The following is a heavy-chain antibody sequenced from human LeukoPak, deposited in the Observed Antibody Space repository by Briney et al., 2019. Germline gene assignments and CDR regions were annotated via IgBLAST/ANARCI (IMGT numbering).Heavy chain of an antibody. V-gene: IGHV3-33*01. CDR3: ARDGGYYDILTGSDY. D-gene: IGHD3-9*01. J-gene: IGHJ4*02. CDR2: IWYDGSNK. CDR1: GFTFSSYG. Sequence: PGRSLRLSCAASGFTFSSYGMHCVRQAPGKGLEWVAVIWYDGSNKYYADSVKGRFTISRDNSKNTLYLQMNSLRAEDTAVYYCARDGGYYDILTGSDYWGQGTLVTVSS.